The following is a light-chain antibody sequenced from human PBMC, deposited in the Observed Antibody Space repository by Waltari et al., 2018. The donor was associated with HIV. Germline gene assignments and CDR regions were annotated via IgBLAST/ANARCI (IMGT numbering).Light chain of an antibody. CDR1: SSDVGAYNY. J-gene: IGLJ3*02. CDR3: SSSRV. Sequence: QSALTQPPSASGSPGQPVTISCTGTSSDVGAYNYVSWYQQHPGKAPKLMIYEVSKRPSGVPDRFSGSKSGNTASLTVSGLHAEDEADYYCSSSRVFGGGTKLTVL. CDR2: EVS. V-gene: IGLV2-8*01.